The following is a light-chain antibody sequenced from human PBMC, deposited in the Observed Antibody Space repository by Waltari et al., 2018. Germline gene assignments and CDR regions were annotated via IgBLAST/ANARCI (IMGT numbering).Light chain of an antibody. CDR3: LQRKEWPPT. V-gene: IGKV3-11*01. Sequence: EIVLTQSPATLSLSPGERATLSCRASQSVRSNLAWYQQKPGQAPKLLIYDDSHRATGNPPRFSGSGSEPDFTLTISSLEPEDFAVYYCLQRKEWPPTFGQGTTVEIK. CDR2: DDS. J-gene: IGKJ1*01. CDR1: QSVRSN.